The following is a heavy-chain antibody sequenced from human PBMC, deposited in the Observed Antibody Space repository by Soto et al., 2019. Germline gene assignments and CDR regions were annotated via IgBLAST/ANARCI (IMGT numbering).Heavy chain of an antibody. CDR3: AKAGPAARPHPLFPFDY. V-gene: IGHV1-18*01. Sequence: ASVKVSCKASGYTFTSYGISWVRQAPGQGLEWMGWISAYNGNTNYAQKLQGRVTMTTDTSTSTAYMELRSLRSDDTAVYYCAKAGPAARPHPLFPFDYWGQGTLVSVSS. CDR1: GYTFTSYG. J-gene: IGHJ4*02. D-gene: IGHD6-6*01. CDR2: ISAYNGNT.